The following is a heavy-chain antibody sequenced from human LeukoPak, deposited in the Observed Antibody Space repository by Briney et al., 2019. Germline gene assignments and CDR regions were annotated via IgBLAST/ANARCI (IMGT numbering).Heavy chain of an antibody. CDR1: GFTFSSYG. Sequence: GGSLRLSCAASGFTFSSYGMHWVRQAPGKGLEWVAVIWYDGSNKYYADSVKGRFTISRDNSKNTLYLQMNSLRAEDTAVYYCARYSGYERHFDYWGQGTLVTVSS. J-gene: IGHJ4*02. CDR3: ARYSGYERHFDY. V-gene: IGHV3-33*01. CDR2: IWYDGSNK. D-gene: IGHD5-12*01.